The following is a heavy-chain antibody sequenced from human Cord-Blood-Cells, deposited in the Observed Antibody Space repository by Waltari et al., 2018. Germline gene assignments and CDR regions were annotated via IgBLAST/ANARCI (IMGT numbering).Heavy chain of an antibody. CDR1: GGSFSGYY. Sequence: QVQLQQWGAGLLKPSETLSLTCAVYGGSFSGYYWSWIRQPPGNGLEWIEEIHHRGSTNYHPTLKTRVTISVDTSKNQFSLKLSSVTAADTAVYYCARGLNSSSWYTSLYWYFDLWGRGTLVTVSS. CDR2: IHHRGST. V-gene: IGHV4-34*01. J-gene: IGHJ2*01. CDR3: ARGLNSSSWYTSLYWYFDL. D-gene: IGHD6-13*01.